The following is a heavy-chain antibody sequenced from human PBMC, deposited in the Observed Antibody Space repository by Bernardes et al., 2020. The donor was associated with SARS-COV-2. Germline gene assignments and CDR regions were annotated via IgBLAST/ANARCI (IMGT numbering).Heavy chain of an antibody. CDR2: IYYSGSN. D-gene: IGHD6-19*01. Sequence: SETLSLTCTVSGGSISSSSYYWGWIRQRPGKGLVWIGSIYYSGSNYYNPSLKSRVTISVDTSKNQFSLKLSSVTAADTAVYYCARHPVKWLAPIDYWGQGTLVTVSS. CDR1: GGSISSSSYY. J-gene: IGHJ4*02. CDR3: ARHPVKWLAPIDY. V-gene: IGHV4-39*01.